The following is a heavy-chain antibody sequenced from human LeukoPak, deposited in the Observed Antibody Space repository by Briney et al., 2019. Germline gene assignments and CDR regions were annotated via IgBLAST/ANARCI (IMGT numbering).Heavy chain of an antibody. CDR1: GFTFSSYS. Sequence: GGSLRLSCAASGFTFSSYSMNWVRQAPGKGLEWVSSISSSSSYIYYADSVKGRFTISRDNAKNSLCLQMNSLRAEDTAVYYCASSSGWYRGEIDYWGQGTLVTVSS. CDR2: ISSSSSYI. CDR3: ASSSGWYRGEIDY. D-gene: IGHD6-19*01. V-gene: IGHV3-21*01. J-gene: IGHJ4*02.